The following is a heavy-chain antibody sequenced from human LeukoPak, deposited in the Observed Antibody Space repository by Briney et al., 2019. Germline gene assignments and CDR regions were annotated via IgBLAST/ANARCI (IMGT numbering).Heavy chain of an antibody. CDR3: ARDDCSSTSCFNFDY. CDR2: IYYSGST. CDR1: GGPISSYY. J-gene: IGHJ4*02. V-gene: IGHV4-59*01. D-gene: IGHD2-2*01. Sequence: SETLSLTCTVPGGPISSYYWSWIRQPPGKGLEWIGYIYYSGSTNYNPSLKSRVTISVDTSKNQFSLKLSSVTAADTAVYYCARDDCSSTSCFNFDYWGQGTLVTVSS.